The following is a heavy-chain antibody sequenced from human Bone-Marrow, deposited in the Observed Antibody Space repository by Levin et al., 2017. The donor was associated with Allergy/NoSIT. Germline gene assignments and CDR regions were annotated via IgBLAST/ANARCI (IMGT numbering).Heavy chain of an antibody. V-gene: IGHV4-59*08. CDR2: IFFSGAT. J-gene: IGHJ6*02. D-gene: IGHD3-10*01. Sequence: SQTLSLTCTVSGGSINHYYWSWIRQPPGKGLEWIGYIFFSGATSYNPALRSRVTISVDTSRNQFSVRLSSVTAADTAVYYCARHPDVPGVGHGLDAWGQGTTVTVSS. CDR1: GGSINHYY. CDR3: ARHPDVPGVGHGLDA.